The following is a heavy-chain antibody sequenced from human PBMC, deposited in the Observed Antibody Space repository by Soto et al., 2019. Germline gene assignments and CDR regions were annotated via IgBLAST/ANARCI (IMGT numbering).Heavy chain of an antibody. CDR3: ARISRDIVATDY. CDR2: IYYSGST. Sequence: SETLSLTCTVSGGSISSYYWSWIRQPPGKGLEWIGYIYYSGSTNYNPSLKSRVTISVDTSKNQFSLKLSSVTAADTAVYYCARISRDIVATDYWGQGTLVTVSS. V-gene: IGHV4-59*01. J-gene: IGHJ4*02. D-gene: IGHD5-12*01. CDR1: GGSISSYY.